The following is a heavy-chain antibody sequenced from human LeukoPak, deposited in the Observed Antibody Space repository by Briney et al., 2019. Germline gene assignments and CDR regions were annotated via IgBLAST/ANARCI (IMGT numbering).Heavy chain of an antibody. J-gene: IGHJ5*02. CDR3: ARDGGAACPERWFDP. D-gene: IGHD6-6*01. CDR2: IYSGGST. Sequence: GGSLRLSCAASGFTVSSNYMSWVRQAPGKGLEWVSVIYSGGSTYYADSVKGRFTISRDNSKNTLYLQMNSLRAEDTAVYYCARDGGAACPERWFDPWGQGTLVTVSS. V-gene: IGHV3-66*02. CDR1: GFTVSSNY.